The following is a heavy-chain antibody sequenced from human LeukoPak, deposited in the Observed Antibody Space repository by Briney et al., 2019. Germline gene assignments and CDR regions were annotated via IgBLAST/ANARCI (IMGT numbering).Heavy chain of an antibody. V-gene: IGHV4-39*01. CDR1: GGSISSSTYY. D-gene: IGHD6-13*01. Sequence: SETLPLTCSVSGGSISSSTYYWGWIRQPPGKGLEWIGNIYNSGSTYYNPSLKSRVTISVDTSKNQFSLKLSSVTAADTAVYYCARQAYSSNLGWFDPWGQGTLVTVSS. CDR3: ARQAYSSNLGWFDP. CDR2: IYNSGST. J-gene: IGHJ5*02.